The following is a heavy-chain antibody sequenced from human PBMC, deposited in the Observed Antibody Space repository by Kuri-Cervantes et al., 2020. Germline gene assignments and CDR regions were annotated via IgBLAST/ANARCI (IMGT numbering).Heavy chain of an antibody. D-gene: IGHD3-22*01. CDR1: GGSFSGYY. CDR3: ARGRYDSSGYYLNY. J-gene: IGHJ4*02. V-gene: IGHV4-34*01. Sequence: SETLSLTCAVYGGSFSGYYWSWIRQPPGKGLEWIGEINHSGSTKYNPSLKSRATISVDTSKKQFSLKLSSVTAADTAVYYCARGRYDSSGYYLNYWGQGTLVTVSS. CDR2: INHSGST.